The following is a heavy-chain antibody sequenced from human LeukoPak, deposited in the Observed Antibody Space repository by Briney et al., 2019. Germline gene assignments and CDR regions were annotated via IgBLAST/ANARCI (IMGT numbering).Heavy chain of an antibody. V-gene: IGHV4-39*07. CDR3: ARDERSSRARLF. D-gene: IGHD6-13*01. J-gene: IGHJ4*02. CDR2: IYYSKNT. Sequence: SETLSLTCTVSGGSISSSSAYWGWIRQPPGKGLEWIGSIYYSKNTYYNPSLKSRVSISLDKSKNQFSLKLRSVTAADTAIYYCARDERSSRARLFWGQGTLVTVSS. CDR1: GGSISSSSAY.